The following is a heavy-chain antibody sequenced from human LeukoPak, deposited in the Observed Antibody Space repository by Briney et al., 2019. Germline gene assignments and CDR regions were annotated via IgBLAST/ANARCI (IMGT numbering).Heavy chain of an antibody. CDR1: GGSLNGYY. V-gene: IGHV4-59*01. Sequence: PSETLSLTCTVSGGSLNGYYWSWIPQPPGKGLEWIGHMYCSGGTNYNPSLKSRATISVDTSKNQFSLKLSSVTAADTAVYYCVRRCQDAYTLYCFDYWGQGTLVTVSS. CDR2: MYCSGGT. J-gene: IGHJ4*02. D-gene: IGHD5-24*01. CDR3: VRRCQDAYTLYCFDY.